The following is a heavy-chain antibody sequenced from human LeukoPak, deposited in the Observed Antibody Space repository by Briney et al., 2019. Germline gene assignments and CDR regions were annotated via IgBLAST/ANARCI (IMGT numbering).Heavy chain of an antibody. D-gene: IGHD3-3*01. CDR1: GFTFSSYS. CDR3: ARTYSVTIFGVDVNWFDP. J-gene: IGHJ5*02. V-gene: IGHV3-21*01. CDR2: ITRSSSYI. Sequence: KTGGSLRLSCSASGFTFSSYSMNWVRQAPGKGLEWVSSITRSSSYIYYADSVKGRFTISRDNAKNSLPLQMRSLRAEDTAVYYCARTYSVTIFGVDVNWFDPWGQGTLVTVSS.